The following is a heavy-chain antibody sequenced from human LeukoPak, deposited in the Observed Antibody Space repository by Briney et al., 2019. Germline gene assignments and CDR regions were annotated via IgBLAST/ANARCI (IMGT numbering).Heavy chain of an antibody. V-gene: IGHV3-64D*06. CDR3: VKVGLHDYGDYGVDY. CDR1: GFTFSSYA. CDR2: ISSNGGST. Sequence: GGSLRLSCSASGFTFSSYAMHWVRQAPGKGLEYVSAISSNGGSTYYADSVKGRFTISRDNSKNTLYLQMSSLRAEDTDVYYCVKVGLHDYGDYGVDYWGQGTLVTVSS. D-gene: IGHD4-17*01. J-gene: IGHJ4*02.